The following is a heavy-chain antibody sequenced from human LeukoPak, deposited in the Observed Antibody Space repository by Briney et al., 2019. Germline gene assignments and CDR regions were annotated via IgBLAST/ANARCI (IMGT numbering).Heavy chain of an antibody. Sequence: GALRLSCAASGFTFSGNYMSWVRQAPGKGVEWVSVIYSGGSTYYADSVKGRFTISRDNSKNTLYLQMNSLRAEDTAVYYCVKAGSFGWFNYFDYWGQGTLVTVSS. CDR1: GFTFSGNY. CDR3: VKAGSFGWFNYFDY. J-gene: IGHJ4*02. V-gene: IGHV3-53*01. CDR2: IYSGGST. D-gene: IGHD6-19*01.